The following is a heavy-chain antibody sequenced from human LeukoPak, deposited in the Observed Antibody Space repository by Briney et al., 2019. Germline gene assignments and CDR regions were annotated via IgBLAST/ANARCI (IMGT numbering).Heavy chain of an antibody. D-gene: IGHD3-3*01. CDR2: ISGSGGST. CDR3: AKELSITIFGIMNV. CDR1: GFTFSSYA. J-gene: IGHJ6*03. V-gene: IGHV3-23*01. Sequence: PGGSLRLSCAASGFTFSSYAMGWVRQAPGKGLEWVSAISGSGGSTYYADSVKGRFTISRDNSKNTLYLQMNSLRAVDTAVYYCAKELSITIFGIMNVWGKGTTVTVSS.